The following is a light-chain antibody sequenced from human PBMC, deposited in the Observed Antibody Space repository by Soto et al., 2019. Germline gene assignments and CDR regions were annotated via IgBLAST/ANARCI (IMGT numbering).Light chain of an antibody. CDR2: EVT. CDR3: RSYTTSAPYV. V-gene: IGLV2-14*01. Sequence: QSALTQPASVSGPPGQSITISCTGTSSDVGAYNFVSWYQHHPGRAPKLIIYEVTIRPSGVSNRFSGSTSGNTASLTISGLQAEDEADYCRRSYTTSAPYVFGSGTKVTVL. CDR1: SSDVGAYNF. J-gene: IGLJ1*01.